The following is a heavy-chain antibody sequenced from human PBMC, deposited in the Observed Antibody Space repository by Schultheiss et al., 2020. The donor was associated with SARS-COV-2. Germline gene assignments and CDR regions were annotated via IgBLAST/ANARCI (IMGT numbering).Heavy chain of an antibody. D-gene: IGHD1-1*01. Sequence: GGSLRLSCAASGFSFRYYSMNWVRQAPGKGLEWIAFIGDSGASIHYADSVEGRFSVSRDNAKNILYLQMNSLRAEDTAVYYCTRDPNDLAYFSPSLQEGYYFDYWGQGTLVTVSS. CDR3: TRDPNDLAYFSPSLQEGYYFDY. V-gene: IGHV3-48*01. CDR2: IGDSGASI. J-gene: IGHJ4*02. CDR1: GFSFRYYS.